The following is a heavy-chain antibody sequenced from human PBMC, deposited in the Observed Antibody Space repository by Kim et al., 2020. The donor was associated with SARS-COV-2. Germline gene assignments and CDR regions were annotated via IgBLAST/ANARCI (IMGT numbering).Heavy chain of an antibody. V-gene: IGHV3-23*01. J-gene: IGHJ6*02. D-gene: IGHD3-16*01. Sequence: DHVKGRFHISRDSSSNKVYLQINSLRAEDTAVYYCAKDRGDYYYYYYGLDVWGQGTSVIVSS. CDR3: AKDRGDYYYYYYGLDV.